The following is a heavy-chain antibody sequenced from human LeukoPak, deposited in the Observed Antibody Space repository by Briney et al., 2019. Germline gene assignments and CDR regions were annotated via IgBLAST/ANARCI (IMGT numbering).Heavy chain of an antibody. D-gene: IGHD5-18*01. V-gene: IGHV1-2*06. CDR2: INPNSGGT. CDR1: EYTFTGYY. J-gene: IGHJ3*02. Sequence: ASVKVSCKASEYTFTGYYMHWVRQAPGQGLEWMGRINPNSGGTNYAQKFQGRVTMTRDTCISTAYMELSRLRSDDTAVYYCARVRGYSYGSGAFDIWGQGTMVTVSS. CDR3: ARVRGYSYGSGAFDI.